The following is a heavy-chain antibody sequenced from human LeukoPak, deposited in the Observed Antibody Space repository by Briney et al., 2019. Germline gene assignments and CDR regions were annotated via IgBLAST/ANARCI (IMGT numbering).Heavy chain of an antibody. D-gene: IGHD6-6*01. J-gene: IGHJ4*02. CDR1: GGSISSGGYY. Sequence: RASETLSLTCTVSGGSISSGGYYWSWIRQPPGKGLEWIGYIYHSGSTYYNPSLKSRVTISVDRSKNQFSLKLSSVTAADTAVYYCAKVGGGSSSDYWGQGTPVTVSS. CDR3: AKVGGGSSSDY. V-gene: IGHV4-30-2*01. CDR2: IYHSGST.